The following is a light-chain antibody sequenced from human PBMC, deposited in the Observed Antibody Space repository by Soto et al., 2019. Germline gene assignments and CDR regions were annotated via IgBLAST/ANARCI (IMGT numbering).Light chain of an antibody. V-gene: IGKV1-27*01. CDR1: QGMALY. J-gene: IGKJ4*01. Sequence: DVQMTQSPSSLSAFVGARVTITCRAIQGMALYLAWFQQKPGKVPKLLIYATSTLQSGVPSRFSGSGSGTDFTLTITSLQPEDVATYYCQKYNSAPLTFGGGTKVEIK. CDR3: QKYNSAPLT. CDR2: ATS.